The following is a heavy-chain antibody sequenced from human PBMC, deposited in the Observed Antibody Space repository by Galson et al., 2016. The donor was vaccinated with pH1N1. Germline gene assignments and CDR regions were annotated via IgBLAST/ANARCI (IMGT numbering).Heavy chain of an antibody. CDR2: IWYDGSKT. Sequence: SLRLSCAASGFTFRNYGLHWVRQAPGKGLEWVAVIWYDGSKTYYADSFFLYSKLTISRDNSKNTLDLQMNSLRVEDTAVYYCARKKTTATQSLLNYYYYGMDVWGQGTAVTVSS. D-gene: IGHD2-15*01. V-gene: IGHV3-33*01. J-gene: IGHJ6*02. CDR3: ARKKTTATQSLLNYYYYGMDV. CDR1: GFTFRNYG.